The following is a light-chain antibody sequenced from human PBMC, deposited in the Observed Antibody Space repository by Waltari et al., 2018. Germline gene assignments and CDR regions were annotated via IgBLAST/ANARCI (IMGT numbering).Light chain of an antibody. CDR3: CSYAGRYNLV. CDR2: DVT. Sequence: QSALTQPRSVSGSPGQSVTIPCTGTTSDVGDYNFVSCYQQHPGKAPKLMIYDVTKRPSGVPDRFSGSKSGNTASLTISGLQAEDEADYYCCSYAGRYNLVFGGGTMLTVL. V-gene: IGLV2-11*01. J-gene: IGLJ2*01. CDR1: TSDVGDYNF.